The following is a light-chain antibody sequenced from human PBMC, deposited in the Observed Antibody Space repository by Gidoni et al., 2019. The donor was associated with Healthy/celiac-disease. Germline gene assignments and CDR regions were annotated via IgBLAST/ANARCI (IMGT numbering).Light chain of an antibody. J-gene: IGLJ2*01. CDR1: NIGSKS. Sequence: SYVLTQPPSVSVAPGKTARITCGGNNIGSKSVHWYQQKPGQAPVLVIYYDSDRPSGIPERFSGSNSGNTATLTISRVEAGDEADYYCQVWDSSSDHVVFGGGTKLTVX. V-gene: IGLV3-21*04. CDR3: QVWDSSSDHVV. CDR2: YDS.